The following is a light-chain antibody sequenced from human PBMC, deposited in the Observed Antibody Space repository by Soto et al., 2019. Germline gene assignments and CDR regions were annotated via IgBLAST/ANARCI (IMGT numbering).Light chain of an antibody. CDR3: QSYDSSLSAYV. J-gene: IGLJ1*01. Sequence: QSVLTQPPSVSGSPGQSVTISCTGISSNIGAVYDVHWYQQLPGTAPKLLIFRNNNRPSGVPDRFSGSKSGTSASLAITGLQAEDEADYYCQSYDSSLSAYVFATGTKVTVL. V-gene: IGLV1-40*01. CDR2: RNN. CDR1: SSNIGAVYD.